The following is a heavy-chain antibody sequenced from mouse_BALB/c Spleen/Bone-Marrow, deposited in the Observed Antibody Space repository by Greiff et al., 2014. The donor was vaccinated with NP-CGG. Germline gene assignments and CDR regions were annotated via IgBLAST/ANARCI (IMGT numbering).Heavy chain of an antibody. V-gene: IGHV1-69*01. D-gene: IGHD2-1*01. CDR1: GYTFTDYW. J-gene: IGHJ3*01. CDR3: ARKKRNYGNYYWFPY. Sequence: QVQLKESGAEFVMPGASVKMSCKASGYTFTDYWIHWGKQRPGQGLEWIGAIDTSDSYSSYNQKFKGKATLTVDESSSTAYMQLNSLTSEDSAVYYCARKKRNYGNYYWFPYWGQGTLVTVSA. CDR2: IDTSDSYS.